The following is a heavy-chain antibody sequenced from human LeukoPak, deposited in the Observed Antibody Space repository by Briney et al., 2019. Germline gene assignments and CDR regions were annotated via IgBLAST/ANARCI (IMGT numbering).Heavy chain of an antibody. D-gene: IGHD3-10*01. J-gene: IGHJ5*02. Sequence: PSETLSLTCTVSGFSISNGYYWGWIRQPPGKGLEWIGSIYHSGSTYYNPSLKSRVTISVDTSKNQFSLKLSSATAADTAVYYCTRGHPGVVRGTNWFDPWGQGTLVTVSS. CDR2: IYHSGST. V-gene: IGHV4-38-2*02. CDR1: GFSISNGYY. CDR3: TRGHPGVVRGTNWFDP.